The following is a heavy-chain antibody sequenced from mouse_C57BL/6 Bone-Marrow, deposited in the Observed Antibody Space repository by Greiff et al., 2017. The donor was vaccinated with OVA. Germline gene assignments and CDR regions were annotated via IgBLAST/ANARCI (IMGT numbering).Heavy chain of an antibody. Sequence: QVHVKQSGAELVRPGASVKLSCKASGYTFTDYYINWVKQRPGQGLEWIARIYPGSGNTYYNEKFKGKATLTAEKSSSTAYMQLSSLTSEDSAVYFCARVQTGGDYWGQGTSVTVSS. V-gene: IGHV1-76*01. D-gene: IGHD1-1*02. CDR2: IYPGSGNT. CDR1: GYTFTDYY. J-gene: IGHJ4*01. CDR3: ARVQTGGDY.